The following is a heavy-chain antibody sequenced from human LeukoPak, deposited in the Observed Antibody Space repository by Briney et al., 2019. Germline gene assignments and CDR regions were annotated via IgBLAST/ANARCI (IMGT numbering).Heavy chain of an antibody. J-gene: IGHJ3*02. Sequence: SETLSLTCAVYGGSFSGYYWSWIRQPPGKGLEWIGEINHSGSTNYNPSLKSRVTISVDTSKNQFSLKLSSVTAADTAVYYCARVGYYYDSSGANDAFDIWGQGTMVTVSS. CDR3: ARVGYYYDSSGANDAFDI. CDR1: GGSFSGYY. V-gene: IGHV4-34*01. CDR2: INHSGST. D-gene: IGHD3-22*01.